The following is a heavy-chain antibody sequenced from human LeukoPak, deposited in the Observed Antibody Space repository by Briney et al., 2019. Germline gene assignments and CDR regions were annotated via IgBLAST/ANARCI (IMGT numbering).Heavy chain of an antibody. V-gene: IGHV5-51*01. D-gene: IGHD3-22*01. CDR2: IYPGDSDT. Sequence: GESLKISCKGSGYRFTSYWIGWVRQMPGKGLEWMGIIYPGDSDTRYSPSFQGQVTISADKSISTAYLQWSSLKASDTAMYYCARRNYYDSYAFDIWGQGTMVTVSS. CDR3: ARRNYYDSYAFDI. CDR1: GYRFTSYW. J-gene: IGHJ3*02.